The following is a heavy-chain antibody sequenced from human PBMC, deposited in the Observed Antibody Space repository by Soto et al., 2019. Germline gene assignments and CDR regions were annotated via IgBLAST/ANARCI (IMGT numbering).Heavy chain of an antibody. CDR2: INHSGST. V-gene: IGHV4-34*01. J-gene: IGHJ3*02. CDR1: GGSFSGYY. D-gene: IGHD3-3*01. CDR3: ERGDFWSGRDAFDI. Sequence: QVQLQQWGAGLLKPSETLSLTCAVYGGSFSGYYWSWIRQPPGKGLEWIGEINHSGSTNYNPSLKRRVTISVDTSKNQFSLKLSSVTAADTAVYYCERGDFWSGRDAFDIWGPGTMVTVSS.